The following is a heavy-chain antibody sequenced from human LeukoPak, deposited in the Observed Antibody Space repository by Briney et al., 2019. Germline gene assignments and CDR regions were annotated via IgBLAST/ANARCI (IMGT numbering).Heavy chain of an antibody. J-gene: IGHJ4*02. V-gene: IGHV4-38-2*02. Sequence: SETLSLTCTVSGYSLSSGYYCGWIRQPPGKGLERIGSIYYSGSTYYNPSLKSRVTISVDTSKTQFSLKLSSVTAADTAVYYCARYGDYVKYQQWIYYFDYWGQGTLVTVSS. CDR2: IYYSGST. CDR3: ARYGDYVKYQQWIYYFDY. CDR1: GYSLSSGYY. D-gene: IGHD4-17*01.